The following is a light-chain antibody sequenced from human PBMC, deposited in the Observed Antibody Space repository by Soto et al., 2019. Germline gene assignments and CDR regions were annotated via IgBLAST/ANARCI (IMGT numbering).Light chain of an antibody. CDR1: KSNLGNNY. Sequence: QSVLTQPPSVSAAPGQKVTISCSGSKSNLGNNYVSWYQQLPGTAPKLVIYDNINRPSGIHDRFSGSKSGTSATLGITGLQTGDDADYYCGTWDISLSVVVFGTGTTLTVL. CDR2: DNI. CDR3: GTWDISLSVVV. V-gene: IGLV1-51*01. J-gene: IGLJ1*01.